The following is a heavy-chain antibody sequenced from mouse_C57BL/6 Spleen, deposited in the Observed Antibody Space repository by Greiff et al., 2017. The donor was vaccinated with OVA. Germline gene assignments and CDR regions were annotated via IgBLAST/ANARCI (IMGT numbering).Heavy chain of an antibody. D-gene: IGHD2-4*01. CDR1: GYSITSGYD. J-gene: IGHJ4*01. CDR3: ARGLRRDAMDY. CDR2: ISYSGST. V-gene: IGHV3-1*01. Sequence: EVKLQESGPGMVKPSQSLSLTCTVTGYSITSGYDWHWIRHFPGNKLEWMGYISYSGSTNYNPSLKSRISITHDTSKNHFFLKLNSVTTEDTATYYCARGLRRDAMDYWGQGTSVTVSS.